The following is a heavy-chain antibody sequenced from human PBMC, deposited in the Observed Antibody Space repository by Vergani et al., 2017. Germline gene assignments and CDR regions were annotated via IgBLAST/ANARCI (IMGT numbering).Heavy chain of an antibody. Sequence: QVQLQQWGAGLLKPSETLSLTCAVYGGSFSGYYWSWIRQPPGKGLEWIGEINHSGSTNYNPSLKSRVTISVDTSKNQFSLKLSSVTAADTAVYYCARFSYDFWSGYYYYGMDVWGQGP. CDR3: ARFSYDFWSGYYYYGMDV. D-gene: IGHD3-3*01. V-gene: IGHV4-34*01. CDR2: INHSGST. CDR1: GGSFSGYY. J-gene: IGHJ6*02.